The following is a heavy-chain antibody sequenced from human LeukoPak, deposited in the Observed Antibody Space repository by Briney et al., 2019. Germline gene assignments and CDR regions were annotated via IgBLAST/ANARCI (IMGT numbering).Heavy chain of an antibody. V-gene: IGHV1-2*02. D-gene: IGHD6-6*01. Sequence: ASVKVSCKASGGTFSSYAISWVRQAPGQGLEWMGWINPNSGGTNYAQKFQGRVTMTRDTSISTAYMELSRLRSDDTAVYYCARGGVYSSSSADYWGLGTLVTVSS. CDR1: GGTFSSYA. J-gene: IGHJ4*02. CDR2: INPNSGGT. CDR3: ARGGVYSSSSADY.